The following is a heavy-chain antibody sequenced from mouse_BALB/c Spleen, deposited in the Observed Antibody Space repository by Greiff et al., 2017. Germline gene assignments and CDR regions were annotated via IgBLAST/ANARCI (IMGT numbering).Heavy chain of an antibody. Sequence: EVQLVESGGGLVKPGGSLKLSCAASGFTFSSYAMSWVRQTPEKRLEWVATISSGGSYTYYPDSVKGRFTISRDNAKNTLYLQMSSLRSEDTAMYYCARSSSYYGSSYAMDYWGQGTSVTVSS. CDR1: GFTFSSYA. D-gene: IGHD1-1*01. V-gene: IGHV5-9-3*01. CDR2: ISSGGSYT. J-gene: IGHJ4*01. CDR3: ARSSSYYGSSYAMDY.